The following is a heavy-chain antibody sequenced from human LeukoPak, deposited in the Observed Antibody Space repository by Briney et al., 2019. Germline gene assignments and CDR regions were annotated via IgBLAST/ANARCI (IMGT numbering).Heavy chain of an antibody. Sequence: GGSLRLSCAASGFTFSSYAMSWVRQAPGKGLEWVSAISGSGGSTYYADSVKGRFTISRDNSKNTLYLQMNSLRAEDTAVYYCAKDPGDSSGYWAFDYWGQGTLVTVSS. J-gene: IGHJ4*02. V-gene: IGHV3-23*01. D-gene: IGHD3-22*01. CDR1: GFTFSSYA. CDR2: ISGSGGST. CDR3: AKDPGDSSGYWAFDY.